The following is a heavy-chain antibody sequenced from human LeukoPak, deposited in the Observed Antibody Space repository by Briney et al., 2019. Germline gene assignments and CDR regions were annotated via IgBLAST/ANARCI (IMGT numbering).Heavy chain of an antibody. CDR3: TKGRNSGSYYRGWGGEFDY. Sequence: GRSLRLSCATSGFTFDRYAMHWVRQAPGKGLEWVSGIGWNTVSVDYAYSVKGRFTISRDNAKKPLYLQMNSLRPEDTALYYCTKGRNSGSYYRGWGGEFDYWGQGILVTVSS. CDR1: GFTFDRYA. D-gene: IGHD1-26*01. V-gene: IGHV3-9*01. CDR2: IGWNTVSV. J-gene: IGHJ4*02.